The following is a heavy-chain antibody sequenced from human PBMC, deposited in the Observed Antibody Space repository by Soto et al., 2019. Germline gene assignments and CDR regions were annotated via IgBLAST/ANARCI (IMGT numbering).Heavy chain of an antibody. CDR2: INQYGKIT. V-gene: IGHV3-48*03. D-gene: IGHD1-26*01. CDR3: ARAAWSDEGWDH. CDR1: GFSFGEYE. J-gene: IGHJ4*02. Sequence: PGGSLRLSCAASGFSFGEYEMNWVRQAPGQGLEWVSYINQYGKITYYADSVKGRFTISRDDAKNSLFLQMDSLRAEDTALYYCARAAWSDEGWDHWGQGIMVTVYS.